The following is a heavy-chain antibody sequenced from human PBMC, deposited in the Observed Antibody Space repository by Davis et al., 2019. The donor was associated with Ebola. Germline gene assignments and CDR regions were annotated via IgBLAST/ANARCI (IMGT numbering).Heavy chain of an antibody. J-gene: IGHJ4*02. CDR2: ITYDGQSQ. CDR1: GFTFNNYL. V-gene: IGHV3-30*03. CDR3: ARDRPIDS. Sequence: GESLKISCAVSGFTFNNYLVHWVRQAPGKGLEWIAVITYDGQSQHYADFARGRFRISRDNSKNEVYLEIDRVTREDTAAYYCARDRPIDSWGQGSLVTVSS.